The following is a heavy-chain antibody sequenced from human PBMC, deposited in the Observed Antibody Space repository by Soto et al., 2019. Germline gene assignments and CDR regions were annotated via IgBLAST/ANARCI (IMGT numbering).Heavy chain of an antibody. V-gene: IGHV4-59*08. CDR1: GGSMSSYY. J-gene: IGHJ4*01. CDR3: AGRRIAVAGVYYYFSY. CDR2: IYYSGST. D-gene: IGHD6-19*01. Sequence: QVQLQESGPGLVKPSETLSLTCIVSGGSMSSYYWIWIRKPPGKGLEWIGYIYYSGSTNYNLTLKSLVTIAVDTSTNQVSLQLSAVTAADTAVYDCAGRRIAVAGVYYYFSYGGHGTLVTVSS.